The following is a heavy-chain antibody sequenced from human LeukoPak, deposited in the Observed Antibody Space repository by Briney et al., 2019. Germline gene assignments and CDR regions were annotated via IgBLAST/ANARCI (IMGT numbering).Heavy chain of an antibody. D-gene: IGHD2-8*01. V-gene: IGHV4-31*03. CDR2: IYYSGST. CDR1: GGSISSGGYY. CDR3: ARTQTFSCTNGVCTHSEHFDY. J-gene: IGHJ4*02. Sequence: SQTLSLTCTVSGGSISSGGYYWSWIRQHPGKGLEWIGYIYYSGSTYYNPSLKSRVTISVDTSKNQFSLKLSSVTTADTAVYYCARTQTFSCTNGVCTHSEHFDYWGQGTLVTVSS.